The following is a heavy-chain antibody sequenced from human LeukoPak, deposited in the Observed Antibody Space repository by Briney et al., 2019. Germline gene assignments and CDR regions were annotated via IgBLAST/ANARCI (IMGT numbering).Heavy chain of an antibody. V-gene: IGHV1-46*01. CDR3: AALAVAGTGDYYYYGMDV. D-gene: IGHD6-19*01. CDR2: INPSGGST. CDR1: GYTFTSYY. J-gene: IGHJ6*04. Sequence: ASVEVSCKASGYTFTSYYMHLVRQAPGQGLEWMGIINPSGGSTSYAQKFQGRVTMTRDTSTSTVYMELSSLRSEATAVYYCAALAVAGTGDYYYYGMDVWGKGTTVTVSS.